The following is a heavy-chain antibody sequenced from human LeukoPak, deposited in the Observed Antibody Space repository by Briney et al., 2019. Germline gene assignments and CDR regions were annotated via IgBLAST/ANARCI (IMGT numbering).Heavy chain of an antibody. Sequence: PGGSLRLSCAASGFTFSSYGTSWVRQAPGKGPQWVSAITGSGGTTYYADSVKGRFTISRDNSKNTLYLQMNSLRAEDTAVYYCAKIQGYFDYWGQGNLVTVSS. V-gene: IGHV3-23*01. J-gene: IGHJ4*02. CDR2: ITGSGGTT. CDR3: AKIQGYFDY. CDR1: GFTFSSYG.